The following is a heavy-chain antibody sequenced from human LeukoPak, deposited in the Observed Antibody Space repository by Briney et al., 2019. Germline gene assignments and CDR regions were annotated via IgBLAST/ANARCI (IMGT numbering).Heavy chain of an antibody. Sequence: GGSLRLSCAASGFIFSSYWMSWVRQAPGKGLEWVANIKQDGSEKYYVDSVKGRFTISRDNAKNSLYLQMNSLRAEDTAVYYCARLPYDFWSGYHYYFDYWGQGTLVTVSS. V-gene: IGHV3-7*01. CDR2: IKQDGSEK. D-gene: IGHD3-3*01. J-gene: IGHJ4*02. CDR1: GFIFSSYW. CDR3: ARLPYDFWSGYHYYFDY.